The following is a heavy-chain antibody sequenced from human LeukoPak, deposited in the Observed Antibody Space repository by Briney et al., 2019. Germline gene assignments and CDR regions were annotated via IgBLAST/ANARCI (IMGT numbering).Heavy chain of an antibody. J-gene: IGHJ6*02. V-gene: IGHV3-66*01. Sequence: GGSLRLSCAASGFTVSSNCMSWVRQAPGQGLEWVSVIYSGGSTYYADSVKGRFTISRDNSKNTLYLQMNSPRAEDTAVYYCARGVYFGMDVWGQGTTVTVSS. D-gene: IGHD2-21*01. CDR3: ARGVYFGMDV. CDR1: GFTVSSNC. CDR2: IYSGGST.